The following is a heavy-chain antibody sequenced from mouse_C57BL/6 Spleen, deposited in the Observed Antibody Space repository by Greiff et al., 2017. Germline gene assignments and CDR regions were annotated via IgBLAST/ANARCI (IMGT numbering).Heavy chain of an antibody. CDR1: GYTFTSYW. J-gene: IGHJ1*03. V-gene: IGHV1-64*01. D-gene: IGHD2-12*01. CDR2: IHPNSGST. CDR3: EGYSYYVRYFDV. Sequence: VQLQQPGAELVKPGASVKLSCKASGYTFTSYWMHWVKQRPGQGLEWIGMIHPNSGSTNYNEKFKSKATLTVDKTSSTAYMQLSSLTSEDSAVYYSEGYSYYVRYFDVWGTGTTVTVSS.